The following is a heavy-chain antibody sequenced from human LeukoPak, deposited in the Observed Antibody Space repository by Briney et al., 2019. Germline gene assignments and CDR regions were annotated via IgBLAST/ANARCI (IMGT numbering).Heavy chain of an antibody. CDR2: IKQDGSEK. J-gene: IGHJ6*03. V-gene: IGHV3-7*01. D-gene: IGHD4-11*01. CDR3: ARESYSNFPSYYYYMDV. CDR1: GFTFSSYW. Sequence: GGSLRLSCAASGFTFSSYWMSWVRQAPGKGLEWVANIKQDGSEKYYVDSVKGRFTISRDNAKNSLYLQMNSLRAEDTAVYYCARESYSNFPSYYYYMDVWGKGTTVTVSS.